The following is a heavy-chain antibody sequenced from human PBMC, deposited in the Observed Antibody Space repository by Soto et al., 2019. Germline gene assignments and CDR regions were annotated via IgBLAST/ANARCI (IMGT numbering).Heavy chain of an antibody. D-gene: IGHD4-17*01. CDR3: ARRSTTVTTQPFDY. J-gene: IGHJ4*02. V-gene: IGHV4-39*01. Sequence: PSETLSLTCPVSGGSISSRSYYWAWIRQPPGKGLVYIGSIYYSGGTYYNPSLKSRVTISVDTSKNQFSLKLSSVTAADTAVYYCARRSTTVTTQPFDYWGQGTLVTVSS. CDR2: IYYSGGT. CDR1: GGSISSRSYY.